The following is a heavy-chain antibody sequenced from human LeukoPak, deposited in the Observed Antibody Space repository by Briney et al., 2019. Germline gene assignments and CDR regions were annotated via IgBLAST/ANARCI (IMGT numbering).Heavy chain of an antibody. J-gene: IGHJ6*02. Sequence: GGSLRLSCAASGFTLGTYAMHWVREAPGKGLEWVAMISYHGRKKLYADSVKGRFTISRDNAENTLYLQMSSLRHDDTAVYYCARVASLSVTHYYYYGMDVWGPGTTVSVSS. CDR3: ARVASLSVTHYYYYGMDV. D-gene: IGHD4-17*01. CDR2: ISYHGRKK. V-gene: IGHV3-30*04. CDR1: GFTLGTYA.